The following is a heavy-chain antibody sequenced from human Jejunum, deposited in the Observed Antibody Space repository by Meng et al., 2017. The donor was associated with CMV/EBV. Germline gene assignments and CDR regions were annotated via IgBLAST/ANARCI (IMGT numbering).Heavy chain of an antibody. J-gene: IGHJ4*02. CDR3: ARSGSGWSVDF. D-gene: IGHD2-15*01. CDR1: GYTFTTYE. Sequence: QVQLVQSGAEVKKPGASVKVSCKASGYTFTTYEIYWVRQATGQGLEWMGWMSPNSGNTVYAQKFQGRISMTRDTSINTAYMELSSLRSEDTAIYYCARSGSGWSVDFWGQGTLVTVSS. CDR2: MSPNSGNT. V-gene: IGHV1-8*01.